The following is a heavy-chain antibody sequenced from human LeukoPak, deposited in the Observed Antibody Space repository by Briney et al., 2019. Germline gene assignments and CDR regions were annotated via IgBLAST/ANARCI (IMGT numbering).Heavy chain of an antibody. CDR1: GYTFTSYY. D-gene: IGHD6-13*01. V-gene: IGHV1-46*01. Sequence: ASVNVSCKASGYTFTSYYMHWVRQAPGQGLEWMGIINPSGGSTSYAQKFQGRVTMTRDTSTSTVYMELSSLRSEDTAVYCCARDTSVSGAAALKHDAFDIWGQGTMVTVSS. CDR3: ARDTSVSGAAALKHDAFDI. CDR2: INPSGGST. J-gene: IGHJ3*02.